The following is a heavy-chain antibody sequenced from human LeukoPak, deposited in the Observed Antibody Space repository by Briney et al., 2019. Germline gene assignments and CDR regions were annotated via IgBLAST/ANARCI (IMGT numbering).Heavy chain of an antibody. CDR1: GFTFSGSA. V-gene: IGHV3-73*01. CDR3: TRDLTDY. J-gene: IGHJ4*02. CDR2: IRSKANSYAT. Sequence: GGSLRLSCAASGFTFSGSAMRWVRQASGKGLEWVGRIRSKANSYATAYAASVKGSVTISRDDSTNTAYLQMNSLKTEDTAVYYCTRDLTDYWGQGTLVTVSS.